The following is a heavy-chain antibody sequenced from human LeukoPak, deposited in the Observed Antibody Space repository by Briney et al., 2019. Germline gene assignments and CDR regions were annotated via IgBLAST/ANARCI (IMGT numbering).Heavy chain of an antibody. V-gene: IGHV1-69*13. CDR1: GGTFSSHA. J-gene: IGHJ5*02. Sequence: GASVKVSCKASGGTFSSHAISWVRQAPGQGLEWMGGIIPIFGTANYAQKFQGRVTVTADESTSTAYMELSSLRSEDTAVYYCARDLDVVVPAAIWSGGSWFDPWGQGTLVTVSS. D-gene: IGHD2-2*01. CDR2: IIPIFGTA. CDR3: ARDLDVVVPAAIWSGGSWFDP.